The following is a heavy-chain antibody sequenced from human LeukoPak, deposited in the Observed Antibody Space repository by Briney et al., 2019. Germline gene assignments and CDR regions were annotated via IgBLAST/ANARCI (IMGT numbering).Heavy chain of an antibody. CDR1: GFNFRSYA. V-gene: IGHV3-23*01. CDR2: ISGGGGGII. D-gene: IGHD3-10*01. Sequence: GGSLRLSCVASGFNFRSYAMTWVRQAPGKGLEWVSVISGGGGGIIYYADSVKGRFAISRDNSKNTLYLQMNSLRAEDTALYYCAREYGSGSNPFDYWGQGTLVTVSS. CDR3: AREYGSGSNPFDY. J-gene: IGHJ4*02.